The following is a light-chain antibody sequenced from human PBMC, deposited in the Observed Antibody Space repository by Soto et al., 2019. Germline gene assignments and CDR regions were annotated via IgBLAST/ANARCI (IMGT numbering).Light chain of an antibody. Sequence: EIVLTQSPGTLSLSPGERATLSCRASQSVSSSYLAWYQQKPGQAHRLLLYGASSRATGIPDRFSGSGSGPDFTLTISRLEPEDIAVYYCQQYGSSPWTFGQGTKVEIK. CDR3: QQYGSSPWT. V-gene: IGKV3-20*01. CDR1: QSVSSSY. J-gene: IGKJ1*01. CDR2: GAS.